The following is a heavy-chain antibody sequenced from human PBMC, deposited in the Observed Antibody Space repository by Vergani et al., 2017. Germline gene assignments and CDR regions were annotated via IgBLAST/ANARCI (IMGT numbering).Heavy chain of an antibody. CDR3: ARPVDSSGYYIRGNAFDI. J-gene: IGHJ3*02. V-gene: IGHV3-21*01. CDR1: GFTFSSYS. CDR2: ISSSRSYI. D-gene: IGHD3-22*01. Sequence: EVQLVESGGGLVKPGGSLRLSCAASGFTFSSYSMNWVRQAPGKGLEWVSSISSSRSYIYYADSVKGRFTISRDNAKNSLYLQMNSLRAEDTAVYYCARPVDSSGYYIRGNAFDIWGQGTMVTVSS.